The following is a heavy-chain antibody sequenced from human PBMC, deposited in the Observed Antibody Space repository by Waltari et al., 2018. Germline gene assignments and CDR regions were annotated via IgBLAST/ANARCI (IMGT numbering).Heavy chain of an antibody. CDR3: ARRAIDWYFDL. V-gene: IGHV3-13*01. CDR1: GFTFSTYA. J-gene: IGHJ2*01. CDR2: IGTAGDT. Sequence: EVQLVESGGGLVQTGGSLRLACAASGFTFSTYAMHWVRQATGKCLELVSSIGTAGDTYYPGSVKGRFTISRENAKNSLDLQMNSLRAGDTAVYYCARRAIDWYFDLWGRGTLVTVSS.